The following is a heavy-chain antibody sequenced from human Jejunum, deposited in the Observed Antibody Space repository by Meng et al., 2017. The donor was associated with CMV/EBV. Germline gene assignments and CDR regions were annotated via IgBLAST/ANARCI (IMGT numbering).Heavy chain of an antibody. Sequence: LSGVAPRLTLDAYWVTWVRQARGKGLEWVANIKPDGSENYYVDALKGRFTISRDNAKNSLFLQMNSLSAEDTAMYYCARDARGSGYWGQGTLVTVSS. V-gene: IGHV3-7*01. CDR1: RLTLDAYW. J-gene: IGHJ4*02. CDR2: IKPDGSEN. D-gene: IGHD3-10*01. CDR3: ARDARGSGY.